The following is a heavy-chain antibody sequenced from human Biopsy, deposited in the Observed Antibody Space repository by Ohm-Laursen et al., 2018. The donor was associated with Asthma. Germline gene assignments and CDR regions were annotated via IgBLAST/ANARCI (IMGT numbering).Heavy chain of an antibody. CDR3: TTRPRAANQLDP. V-gene: IGHV3-15*01. CDR1: GFTFSNAW. Sequence: SLRLSCAASGFTFSNAWMSWVRQAPGKGLEWVGRIKSKTDGGTTDYAAPVKGRFTISRDDSKNTLYLQMNSLKTEDTAVYCCTTRPRAANQLDPWGQGTLVTVSS. CDR2: IKSKTDGGTT. D-gene: IGHD2-15*01. J-gene: IGHJ5*02.